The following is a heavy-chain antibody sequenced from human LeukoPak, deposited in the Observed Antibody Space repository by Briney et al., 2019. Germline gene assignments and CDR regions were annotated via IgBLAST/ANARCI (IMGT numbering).Heavy chain of an antibody. J-gene: IGHJ4*02. V-gene: IGHV3-30-3*01. Sequence: GGSLRLSCAASGFTFSSYAMHWVRQAPGKGLEWVAVISYDGSNKYYADSVKGRFTISRDNSKNTLYLQMNSLRAEDTAVYYCARVGERYCSTTSCFHFDYWGQGTLVTVSS. CDR3: ARVGERYCSTTSCFHFDY. CDR2: ISYDGSNK. D-gene: IGHD2-2*01. CDR1: GFTFSSYA.